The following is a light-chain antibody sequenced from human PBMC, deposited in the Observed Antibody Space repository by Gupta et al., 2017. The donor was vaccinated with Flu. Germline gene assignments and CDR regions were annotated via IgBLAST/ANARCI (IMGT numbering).Light chain of an antibody. J-gene: IGKJ1*01. CDR2: AAS. CDR3: QQRYSTPWT. V-gene: IGKV1-39*01. Sequence: DIQMTQSPSSLSASVGDRVTITCRASQSISSYLNWYQQKPGKAPKLLIYAASSLQSGVPSRFSGSGSGTDFTLTISSLQPEDFETYYCQQRYSTPWTFGQGTKVEIK. CDR1: QSISSY.